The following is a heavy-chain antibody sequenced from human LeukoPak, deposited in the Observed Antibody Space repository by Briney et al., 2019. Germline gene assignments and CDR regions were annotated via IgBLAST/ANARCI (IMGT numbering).Heavy chain of an antibody. V-gene: IGHV1-3*01. Sequence: EASVKVSCKASGYTFTSYAMHWVRQAPGQRLEWMGWINAGNGNTKYSQKFQGRVTITRDASASTAYMELSSLRSEDTAVYYCARGPGITGTAPGLDVWGQGTTVTVSS. CDR3: ARGPGITGTAPGLDV. D-gene: IGHD1-7*01. CDR1: GYTFTSYA. CDR2: INAGNGNT. J-gene: IGHJ6*02.